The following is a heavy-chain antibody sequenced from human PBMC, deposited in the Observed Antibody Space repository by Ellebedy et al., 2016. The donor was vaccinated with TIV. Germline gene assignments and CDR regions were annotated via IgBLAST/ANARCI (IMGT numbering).Heavy chain of an antibody. CDR2: ISRDGDIR. CDR3: ATDEGGSYDS. D-gene: IGHD1-26*01. J-gene: IGHJ4*02. V-gene: IGHV3-74*01. Sequence: GESLKISCATSGFTFTYTWMHWIRQAPGKGLEWVSRISRDGDIRGYAEFAKGRFTVSRDNTKNTLYLQMSGRRADDSAVYYCATDEGGSYDSWGQGTRVSVSS. CDR1: GFTFTYTW.